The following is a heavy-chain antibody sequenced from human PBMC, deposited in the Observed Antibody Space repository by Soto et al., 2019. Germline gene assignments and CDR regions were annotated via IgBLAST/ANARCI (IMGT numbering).Heavy chain of an antibody. CDR2: TYYRSRFFS. V-gene: IGHV6-1*01. CDR1: GDSVSSYSAA. CDR3: VRDRYSSSGWFDP. Sequence: SQTLSLTCANSGDSVSSYSAAWNWIRQSPSGGLEWLGRTYYRSRFFSDYAESVKSRIIINPDTSKNQFSLQLKSVTPEDTAVYYCVRDRYSSSGWFDPWGQGTPVTVSS. J-gene: IGHJ5*02. D-gene: IGHD3-10*01.